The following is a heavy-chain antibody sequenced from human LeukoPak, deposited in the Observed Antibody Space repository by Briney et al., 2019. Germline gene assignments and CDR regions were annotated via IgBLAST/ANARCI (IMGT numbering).Heavy chain of an antibody. Sequence: SQTLSLTCTVSGGSISSGDYYWSWIRQPPGKGLEWIGYIYYSGSTYYNPSLKSRVTISVDTSKNQFSLKLSSVTAADTAVYYCARVAGDSSGYDDYWGQGTLVTVSS. J-gene: IGHJ4*02. CDR1: GGSISSGDYY. V-gene: IGHV4-30-4*01. CDR2: IYYSGST. CDR3: ARVAGDSSGYDDY. D-gene: IGHD3-22*01.